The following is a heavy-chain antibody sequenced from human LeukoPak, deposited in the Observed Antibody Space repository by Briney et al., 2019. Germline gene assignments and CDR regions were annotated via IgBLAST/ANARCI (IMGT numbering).Heavy chain of an antibody. CDR2: IHSSGTTI. J-gene: IGHJ5*02. V-gene: IGHV3-48*03. Sequence: GGSLRLSCAASGFTFSSYEMNWVRQAPGKGLEWVSYIHSSGTTIYYADSVKGRFTISRDNAKNSLYLQMNSLRAEDTAVYYCARENPDWFDPWGQGTLVTVSS. CDR3: ARENPDWFDP. CDR1: GFTFSSYE.